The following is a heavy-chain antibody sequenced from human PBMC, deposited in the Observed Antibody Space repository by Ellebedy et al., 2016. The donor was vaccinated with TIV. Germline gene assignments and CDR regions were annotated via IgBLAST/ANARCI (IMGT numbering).Heavy chain of an antibody. CDR3: ARKLGGGGAFDS. J-gene: IGHJ3*02. V-gene: IGHV1-69*13. CDR1: GGTFNNYV. Sequence: ASVKVSCXASGGTFNNYVFNWVRQAPGQGLAWMGGIVPLVGSIKYAEKFQGRVSISADESTTTGYLDFSSLTSEDTAVYYCARKLGGGGAFDSWGQGTMITVSP. CDR2: IVPLVGSI. D-gene: IGHD3-10*01.